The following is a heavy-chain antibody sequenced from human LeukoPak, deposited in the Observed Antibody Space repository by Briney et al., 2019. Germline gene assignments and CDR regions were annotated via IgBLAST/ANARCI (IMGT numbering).Heavy chain of an antibody. D-gene: IGHD2-2*01. Sequence: GGSLRLSCAASGFTFSTYSMNWVRQAPGKGLEWVSYISTGSSNIYYADSVRGRFTVSRDNAKNSLYLQMNSLRAEDTAVYFCARDCSSAICLDTPDFDYWGQGTLVTVSS. CDR1: GFTFSTYS. CDR2: ISTGSSNI. CDR3: ARDCSSAICLDTPDFDY. J-gene: IGHJ4*02. V-gene: IGHV3-48*01.